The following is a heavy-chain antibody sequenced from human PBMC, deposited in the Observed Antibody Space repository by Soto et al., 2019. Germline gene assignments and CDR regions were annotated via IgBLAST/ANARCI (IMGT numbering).Heavy chain of an antibody. V-gene: IGHV3-53*01. J-gene: IGHJ4*02. D-gene: IGHD5-18*01. Sequence: GGSLRLSCAASGFTVSSNYMSWVRQAPGKGLEWVSVIYSGGSTYYADSVKGRFTISRDNSKNTLYLQMNSLRAEDTAVYYCARVRRAPQLWDPYYLDYWGQGTLVTVSS. CDR3: ARVRRAPQLWDPYYLDY. CDR2: IYSGGST. CDR1: GFTVSSNY.